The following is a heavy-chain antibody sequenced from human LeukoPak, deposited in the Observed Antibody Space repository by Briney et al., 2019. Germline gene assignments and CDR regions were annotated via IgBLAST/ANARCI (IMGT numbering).Heavy chain of an antibody. CDR3: ARADSAGYYYYVY. CDR2: VYFSGST. V-gene: IGHV4-59*01. CDR1: GGSISSSY. D-gene: IGHD3-22*01. J-gene: IGHJ4*02. Sequence: PSETLSLTCTVSGGSISSSYWSWIRQPPGKGLEWIGYVYFSGSTNYNPSLKSRVTISVDTSKNQFSLKLSSVTAADTAVYYCARADSAGYYYYVYWGQGTLVTVSS.